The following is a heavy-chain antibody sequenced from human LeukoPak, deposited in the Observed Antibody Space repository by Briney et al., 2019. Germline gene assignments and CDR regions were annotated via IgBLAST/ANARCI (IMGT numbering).Heavy chain of an antibody. Sequence: SETLSLTCAVYGGSFSGYYWNWIRQPPGKGLEWIGEINHSGSTNYNPSLKSRVTISVDTSKNQFSLKLSSVTAADTAVYYCARGRRYYYDSSGQSPNFDYWGQGTLVTVSS. CDR1: GGSFSGYY. CDR2: INHSGST. V-gene: IGHV4-34*01. J-gene: IGHJ4*02. D-gene: IGHD3-22*01. CDR3: ARGRRYYYDSSGQSPNFDY.